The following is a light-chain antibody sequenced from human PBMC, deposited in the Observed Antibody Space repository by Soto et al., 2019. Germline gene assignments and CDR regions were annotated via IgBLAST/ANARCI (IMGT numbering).Light chain of an antibody. CDR3: QQTYDTPWT. Sequence: IQLTQSPSSLSASVGDRVTITCRASQGISSYLAWYQQKPGKAPKLLIYAASTLQSGVPSRFSGSGSGTDFTVTISSLQPEDFATYSCQQTYDTPWTFGQGTKVDI. CDR1: QGISSY. CDR2: AAS. J-gene: IGKJ1*01. V-gene: IGKV1-9*01.